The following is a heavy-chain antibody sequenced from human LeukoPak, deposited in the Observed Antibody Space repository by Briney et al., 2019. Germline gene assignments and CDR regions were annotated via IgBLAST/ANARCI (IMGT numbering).Heavy chain of an antibody. CDR1: GFTFSSYA. V-gene: IGHV3-23*01. CDR3: AKDRLYSSSWDNFDY. D-gene: IGHD6-13*01. Sequence: PGGSLRLSCAASGFTFSSYAMSWVRQAPGKGLEWVSAISGSGGSTHYADSVKGRFTISRDNSKNTLYLQMNSLGAEDTAVYYCAKDRLYSSSWDNFDYWGQGTLVTVSS. J-gene: IGHJ4*02. CDR2: ISGSGGST.